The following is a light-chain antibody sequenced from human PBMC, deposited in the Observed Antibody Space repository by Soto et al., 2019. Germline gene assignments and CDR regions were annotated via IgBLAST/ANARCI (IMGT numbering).Light chain of an antibody. Sequence: DIQMSQSPSSLSASVEDRVIITCRASQSISNHLNWYQQKPGKAPKLLIFAASSLQSGVPSRFSGSRSGAAFTLTISSLPPEEFATYYWPQSYSSPPKFGQSTKVEIK. J-gene: IGKJ1*01. CDR3: PQSYSSPPK. CDR1: QSISNH. CDR2: AAS. V-gene: IGKV1-39*01.